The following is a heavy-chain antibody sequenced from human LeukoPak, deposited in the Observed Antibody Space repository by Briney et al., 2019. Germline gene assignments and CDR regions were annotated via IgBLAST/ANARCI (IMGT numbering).Heavy chain of an antibody. CDR1: GGSLTTSRYY. CDR2: MYYSGST. Sequence: SETLSLTCTVSGGSLTTSRYYWGGIRQPPGEGLECIGIMYYSGSTYYNPPLKGRVTISVDTSKNQFSLKLSSATAAHTAVYYCARAFRARYFDLWGRGTLVTVSS. J-gene: IGHJ2*01. V-gene: IGHV4-39*01. CDR3: ARAFRARYFDL. D-gene: IGHD2/OR15-2a*01.